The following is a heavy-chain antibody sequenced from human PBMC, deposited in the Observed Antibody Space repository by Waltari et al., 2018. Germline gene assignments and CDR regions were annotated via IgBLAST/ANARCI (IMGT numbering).Heavy chain of an antibody. Sequence: QVQLQESGPGLVKPSETLSLTCAVSGYSISSGYYWGWIRQPPGKGLELIGSIYHSGSTDYNPSLKSRVTISVDTSKNQFSLKLSSVTAADTAEYYCARVKSGNQMAKIGDFDYWGQGTLVTVSS. CDR2: IYHSGST. CDR3: ARVKSGNQMAKIGDFDY. J-gene: IGHJ4*02. CDR1: GYSISSGYY. D-gene: IGHD5-12*01. V-gene: IGHV4-38-2*01.